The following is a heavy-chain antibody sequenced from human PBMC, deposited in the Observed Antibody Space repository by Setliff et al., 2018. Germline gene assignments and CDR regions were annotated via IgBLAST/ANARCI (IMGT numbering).Heavy chain of an antibody. V-gene: IGHV1-2*04. CDR1: GYTFTGYY. CDR2: INPNSGGT. J-gene: IGHJ3*02. CDR3: ARDRRIVGARRAFDI. Sequence: ASVKVSCKASGYTFTGYYMHWVRQAPGQGLEWMGWINPNSGGTNYAQKFQGWVTMTRDTSISTAYMELSRLRSDDTAVYYCARDRRIVGARRAFDIWGQGTMVTVSS. D-gene: IGHD1-26*01.